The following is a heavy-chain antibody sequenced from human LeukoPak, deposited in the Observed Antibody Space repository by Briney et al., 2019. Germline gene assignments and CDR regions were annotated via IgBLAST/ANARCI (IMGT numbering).Heavy chain of an antibody. J-gene: IGHJ4*02. CDR2: ISAYNGNT. CDR1: GYTFTSYG. V-gene: IGHV1-18*01. Sequence: SVKVSCKASGYTFTSYGISWVRQAPGQGLEWMGWISAYNGNTNYAQKIQGRVTMTTDTSTSTGYMELRSLRSDDTAVYYCARDSSGWFTFDYWGQGTLVTVSS. D-gene: IGHD6-19*01. CDR3: ARDSSGWFTFDY.